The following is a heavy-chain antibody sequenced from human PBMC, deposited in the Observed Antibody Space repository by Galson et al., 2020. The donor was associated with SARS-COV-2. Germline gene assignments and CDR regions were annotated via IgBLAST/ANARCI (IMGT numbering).Heavy chain of an antibody. CDR1: GFTFSSYA. Sequence: GESLKISCAASGFTFSSYAMHWVRQAPGKGLEWVAVISYDGSNKYYADSVKGRFTISRDNSKNTLYLQMNSLRAEDTAVYYCARDRSLLWLGRISNWGQGTLVTVSS. CDR2: ISYDGSNK. J-gene: IGHJ4*02. V-gene: IGHV3-30*04. CDR3: ARDRSLLWLGRISN. D-gene: IGHD3-10*01.